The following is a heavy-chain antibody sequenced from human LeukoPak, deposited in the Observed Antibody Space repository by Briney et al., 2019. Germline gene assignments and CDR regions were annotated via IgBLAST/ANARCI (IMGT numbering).Heavy chain of an antibody. CDR3: ARASNYGSGNYHLDY. CDR1: GYTFTTYY. Sequence: ASERVSCKASGYTFTTYYMHWVRQAPGQGLEWMGIINPNGGITSYAQNRVTMTRDTSTSTFYMELSSLKSEDTAVYYCARASNYGSGNYHLDYWGQGTLVTVSS. V-gene: IGHV1-46*01. J-gene: IGHJ4*02. CDR2: INPNGGIT. D-gene: IGHD3-10*01.